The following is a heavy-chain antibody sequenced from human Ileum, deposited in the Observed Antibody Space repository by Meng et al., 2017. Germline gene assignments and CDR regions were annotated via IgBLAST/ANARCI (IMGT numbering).Heavy chain of an antibody. J-gene: IGHJ4*02. D-gene: IGHD3-9*01. CDR3: ARDEPDVLIGYEAY. Sequence: QVQVVRSDTEVKKPGASVKVSCKSSGGTFSRYGISWVRQAPGQGLEWMGGITPMYGTANYGQKFQGRVTITADKSTSTIYMELSSLRSEDTAVYYCARDEPDVLIGYEAYWGQGTLVTVSS. CDR2: ITPMYGTA. V-gene: IGHV1-69*06. CDR1: GGTFSRYG.